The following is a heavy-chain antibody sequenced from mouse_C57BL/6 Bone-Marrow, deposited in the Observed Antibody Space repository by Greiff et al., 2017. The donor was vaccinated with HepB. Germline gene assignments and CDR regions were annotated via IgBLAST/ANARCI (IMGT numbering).Heavy chain of an antibody. V-gene: IGHV3-6*01. Sequence: EVQLQESGPGLVKPSQSLSLTCSVTGYSITSGYYWNWIRQFPGNKLEWMGYISYDGSNNYNPSLKNRISITRDTSKNQFFLKLNSVTTEDTATYYCARKELLRDYWYFDVWGTGTTVTVS. D-gene: IGHD1-1*01. CDR1: GYSITSGYY. CDR2: ISYDGSN. J-gene: IGHJ1*03. CDR3: ARKELLRDYWYFDV.